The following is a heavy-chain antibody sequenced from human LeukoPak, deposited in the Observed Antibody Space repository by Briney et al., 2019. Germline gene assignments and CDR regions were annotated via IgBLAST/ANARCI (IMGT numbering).Heavy chain of an antibody. CDR3: ARDAAMALLDY. CDR2: INAGNGDT. CDR1: GYTFISYA. J-gene: IGHJ4*02. D-gene: IGHD5-18*01. Sequence: ATVKVSCKASGYTFISYAMYWVRQAPGQRLEWMGWINAGNGDTKYSQKFQGRVTITRDTSASTAYMGLGSLRSEDTAVYYCARDAAMALLDYWGQGTLVTVSS. V-gene: IGHV1-3*01.